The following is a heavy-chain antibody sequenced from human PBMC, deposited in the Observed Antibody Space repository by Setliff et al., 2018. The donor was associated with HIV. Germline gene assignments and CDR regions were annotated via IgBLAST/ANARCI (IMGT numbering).Heavy chain of an antibody. J-gene: IGHJ5*02. CDR2: IFYTGST. CDR3: ARRGRDGVFIMFATGFDP. CDR1: GGSISSSTYY. D-gene: IGHD2-8*01. V-gene: IGHV4-39*01. Sequence: SETLSLTCSVSGGSISSSTYYGGWIRQPPGKGLEWSGDIFYTGSTYYNPSLKSRVAISVDTSENQFSLTLNSVTAADTAVYYCARRGRDGVFIMFATGFDPWGQGALVTVSS.